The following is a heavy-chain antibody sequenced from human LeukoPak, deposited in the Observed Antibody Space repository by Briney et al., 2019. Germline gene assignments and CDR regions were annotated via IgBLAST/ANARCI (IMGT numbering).Heavy chain of an antibody. CDR2: ISRNSRPV. J-gene: IGHJ6*03. CDR3: AKARYGYHFYYYMDV. CDR1: GFTFSDYS. V-gene: IGHV3-21*01. D-gene: IGHD3-16*01. Sequence: SGGSLRLSCAASGFTFSDYSMNWVRQAPGKGLEWVSSISRNSRPVYYGGSVWGRFTISRDDARNSLFLEMNSLRAEDMAVYYCAKARYGYHFYYYMDVWGKGTTVTVSS.